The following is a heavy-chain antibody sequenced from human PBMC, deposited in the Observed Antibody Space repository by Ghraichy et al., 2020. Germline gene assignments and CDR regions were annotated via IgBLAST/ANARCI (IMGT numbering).Heavy chain of an antibody. CDR3: AKGRAYCSGGSCYSPHHAFDI. CDR2: IRFDGSNT. D-gene: IGHD2-15*01. V-gene: IGHV3-30*02. CDR1: GLTFSSHS. Sequence: LSLTCAASGLTFSSHSMHWVRQAPGKGLEWVAFIRFDGSNTYYADSVKGRFTISRDNSKNTLYLQMNSLRVEDTGVYFCAKGRAYCSGGSCYSPHHAFDIWGQGTTVTVSS. J-gene: IGHJ3*02.